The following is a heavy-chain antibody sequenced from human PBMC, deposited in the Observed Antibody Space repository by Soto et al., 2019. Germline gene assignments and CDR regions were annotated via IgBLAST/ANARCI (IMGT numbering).Heavy chain of an antibody. D-gene: IGHD3-16*01. CDR2: MNPNSGNT. CDR1: GYTFTSYD. J-gene: IGHJ5*02. V-gene: IGHV1-8*01. CDR3: XXXKQDYAVA. Sequence: QVQLVQSGAEVKKPGASVKVSCKASGYTFTSYDINWVRLATGQGLEWMGWMNPNSGNTAYAQKFQGRGTMTRNTXXXXXXXXXXXXXXXXXXXXXXXXXKQDYAVAWGQGTLVTVSS.